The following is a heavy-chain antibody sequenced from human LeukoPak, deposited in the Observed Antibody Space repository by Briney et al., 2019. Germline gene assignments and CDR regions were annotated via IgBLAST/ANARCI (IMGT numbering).Heavy chain of an antibody. Sequence: ASVKVSCKASGYTFTSYTMHWVRQAPGQRLEWMGWINTGNGNTKYSQEFQGRVTITRDTSASTAYMELSSLRSEDTAVYYCARLGLMVRGVIGYWGQGTLVTVSS. CDR1: GYTFTSYT. D-gene: IGHD3-10*01. V-gene: IGHV1-3*03. J-gene: IGHJ4*02. CDR3: ARLGLMVRGVIGY. CDR2: INTGNGNT.